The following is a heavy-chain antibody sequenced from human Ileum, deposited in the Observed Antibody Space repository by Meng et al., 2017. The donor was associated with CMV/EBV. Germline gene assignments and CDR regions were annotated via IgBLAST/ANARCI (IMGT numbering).Heavy chain of an antibody. V-gene: IGHV2-5*01. J-gene: IGHJ4*02. CDR1: GFSLSTSGVG. D-gene: IGHD3-16*02. Sequence: SGSTLVKSTQTLTLTCTFSGFSLSTSGVGVAWIRQPPGKALEWLALIYWNDDKRYISSLKSRLTVTKDTSKNQVVLTMTNMDPVDTATYYCAHNSHHPWGTYRDYYFDYWGQGTLVTVSS. CDR3: AHNSHHPWGTYRDYYFDY. CDR2: IYWNDDK.